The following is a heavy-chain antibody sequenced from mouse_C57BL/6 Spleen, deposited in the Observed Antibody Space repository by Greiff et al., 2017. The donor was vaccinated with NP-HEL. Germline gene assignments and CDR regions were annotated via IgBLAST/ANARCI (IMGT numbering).Heavy chain of an antibody. Sequence: QVQLQQPGAELVKPGASVKLSCKASGYTFTSYWMHWVKQRPGQGLEWIGMIHPNSGSTNYNEKFKSKATLTVDKSSSTAYMQLSSLTSEDSAVYYCARPGYDVLFDYWGQGTTLTVSS. CDR2: IHPNSGST. J-gene: IGHJ2*01. D-gene: IGHD2-2*01. CDR3: ARPGYDVLFDY. V-gene: IGHV1-64*01. CDR1: GYTFTSYW.